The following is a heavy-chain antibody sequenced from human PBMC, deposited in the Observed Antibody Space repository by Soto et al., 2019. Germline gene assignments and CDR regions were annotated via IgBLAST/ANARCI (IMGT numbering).Heavy chain of an antibody. D-gene: IGHD3-3*01. CDR1: GFTFSNAW. CDR3: TTLSITIIGVDCMDG. V-gene: IGHV3-15*07. Sequence: PGGSLRLSCAASGFTFSNAWMNWVRQAPGKGLEWVGRIKSKTDGGTTDYAAPVKGSFTISRDDSKNTLYLQMNSLKTEDTAVYYGTTLSITIIGVDCMDGWGQETTVTVSS. CDR2: IKSKTDGGTT. J-gene: IGHJ6*02.